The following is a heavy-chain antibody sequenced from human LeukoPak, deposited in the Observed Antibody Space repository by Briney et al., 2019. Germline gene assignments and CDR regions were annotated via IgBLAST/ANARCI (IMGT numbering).Heavy chain of an antibody. J-gene: IGHJ4*02. CDR1: GFTFSNYN. V-gene: IGHV3-48*01. CDR3: ARDTSCYNYDFDY. D-gene: IGHD2-2*01. Sequence: GGSLRLSCAASGFTFSNYNMNWVRQAPGKGLEWVSYISSSSSTIYYADSVKGRFTISRDNAKNSLYLQMNSLRAEDTAVYYCARDTSCYNYDFDYWGQGTLVTVSS. CDR2: ISSSSSTI.